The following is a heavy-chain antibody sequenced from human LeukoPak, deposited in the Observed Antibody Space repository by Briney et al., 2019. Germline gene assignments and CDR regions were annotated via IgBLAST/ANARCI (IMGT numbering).Heavy chain of an antibody. V-gene: IGHV3-9*03. D-gene: IGHD5-18*01. CDR2: ISWNSGSI. CDR1: GFTFDDYG. Sequence: GGSLRLSCAASGFTFDDYGMHWVRQAPGKGLEWVSGISWNSGSIGYADSVKGRLTISRDNAKSTLYLQMNSLRADDMALYYCTKASGYSSGAVDYWGQGTLVTVSS. CDR3: TKASGYSSGAVDY. J-gene: IGHJ4*02.